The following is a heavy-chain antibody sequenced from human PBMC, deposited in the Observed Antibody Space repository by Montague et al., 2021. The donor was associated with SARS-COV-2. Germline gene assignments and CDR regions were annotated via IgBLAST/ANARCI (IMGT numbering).Heavy chain of an antibody. J-gene: IGHJ4*02. V-gene: IGHV3-21*01. Sequence: SLRLSWAASGFTFSRYSMNWVRQAPGKGLEWVSAISSSSTYILHADSVKGRFTMSRDNAKNSLYLQMNSLRAEDTAVYYCARVAHDYGDYDYWGQGTLVTVSS. D-gene: IGHD4-17*01. CDR3: ARVAHDYGDYDY. CDR2: ISSSSTYI. CDR1: GFTFSRYS.